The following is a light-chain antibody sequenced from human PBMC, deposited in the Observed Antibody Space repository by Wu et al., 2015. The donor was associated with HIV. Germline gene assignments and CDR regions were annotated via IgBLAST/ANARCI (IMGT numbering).Light chain of an antibody. J-gene: IGKJ4*01. CDR1: QTVSSW. V-gene: IGKV1-5*03. Sequence: DIQMTQSPSNVSASVGDRVTITCRASQTVSSWLAWYQQRPGKAPKLLIYKTSTLKSGVPSRFSGSGFGTDFSLTISSLQPEDFATYYCQKYDSAPLTFGRRDRRWRIK. CDR3: QKYDSAPLT. CDR2: KTS.